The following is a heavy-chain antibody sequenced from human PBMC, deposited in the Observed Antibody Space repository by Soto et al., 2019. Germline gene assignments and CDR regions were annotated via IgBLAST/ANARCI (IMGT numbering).Heavy chain of an antibody. CDR1: GYTFTSYG. D-gene: IGHD3-16*01. CDR3: AGDPAVTPPPWKFWGYYYYGTDV. J-gene: IGHJ6*02. CDR2: ISAYNGNT. Sequence: QVQLVQSGAEVKKPGASVKVSCKASGYTFTSYGISWVRQAPGQGLEWMGWISAYNGNTNYAQKLQGRVTMTTDTSTRTAYMELRSLRSDDTAVYYCAGDPAVTPPPWKFWGYYYYGTDVWGQGTTVTVSS. V-gene: IGHV1-18*04.